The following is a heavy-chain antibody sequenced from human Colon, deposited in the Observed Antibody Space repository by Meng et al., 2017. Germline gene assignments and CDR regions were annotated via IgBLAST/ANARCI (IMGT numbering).Heavy chain of an antibody. CDR2: ISSDSERL. J-gene: IGHJ4*02. CDR1: GITFSTSS. Sequence: GGSLRLSCEASGITFSTSSMHWVRQAPGRGLESVSAISSDSERLYYTNPVKGRFTIPRDNSKNTLYLQMDNVRVEDMAVYYCATWTPRSYNDYWGQGTLVTVSS. V-gene: IGHV3-64*01. D-gene: IGHD3-10*01. CDR3: ATWTPRSYNDY.